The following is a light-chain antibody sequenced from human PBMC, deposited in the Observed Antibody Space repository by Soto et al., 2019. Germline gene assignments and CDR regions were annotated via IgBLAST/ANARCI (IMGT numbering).Light chain of an antibody. Sequence: EIVLTQSPATLSSSPGERATLSCRASQSVSSFLAWYQQKPGQAPRLLIYDASNRATGIPARFSGSGSGTDFTLTISSLEPEDFAVYYCHQRNNWPITFGQGTRLEIK. CDR3: HQRNNWPIT. V-gene: IGKV3-11*01. CDR2: DAS. CDR1: QSVSSF. J-gene: IGKJ5*01.